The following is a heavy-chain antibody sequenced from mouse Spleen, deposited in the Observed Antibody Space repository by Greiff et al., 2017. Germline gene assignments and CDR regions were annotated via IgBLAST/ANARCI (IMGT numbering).Heavy chain of an antibody. CDR2: IDPSDSYT. CDR3: ASGILYYFDY. Sequence: VQLQQSGAELVKPGASVKLSCKASGYTFTSYWMHWVKQRPGQGLEWIGEIDPSDSYTNYNQKFKGKATLTVDKSSSTAYMQLSSLTSEDSAVYYCASGILYYFDYWGQGTTLTVSS. CDR1: GYTFTSYW. V-gene: IGHV1-69*02. D-gene: IGHD6-1*01. J-gene: IGHJ2*01.